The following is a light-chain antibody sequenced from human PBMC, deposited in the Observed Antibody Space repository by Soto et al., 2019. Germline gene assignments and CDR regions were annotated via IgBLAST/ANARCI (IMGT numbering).Light chain of an antibody. CDR3: CSYTSSSTHV. V-gene: IGLV2-14*03. CDR1: SSDVGGYNF. CDR2: DVN. Sequence: QSALTQPACVSGSPGQSSTISSTGTSSDVGGYNFVSWYQQHPGKVPKLMIFDVNRRPSGVSDRFSGSKSGNTASLTISGLQAEDEGDYYCCSYTSSSTHVFGSGTKLTVL. J-gene: IGLJ1*01.